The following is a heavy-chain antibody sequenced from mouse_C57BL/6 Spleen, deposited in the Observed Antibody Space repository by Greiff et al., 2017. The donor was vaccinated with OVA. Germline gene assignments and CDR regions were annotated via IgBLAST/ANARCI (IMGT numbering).Heavy chain of an antibody. CDR2: INPYNGGT. D-gene: IGHD1-1*01. J-gene: IGHJ4*01. CDR1: GYTFTDYY. V-gene: IGHV1-19*01. Sequence: EVQLQQSGPVLVKPGASVKMSCKASGYTFTDYYMNWVKQSHGKSLEWIGVINPYNGGTSYNQKFKGKATLTVDKSSSTAYMELNSLTSEDSAVYYCARDRNYYGSSFYAMDYWGQGTSVTVSS. CDR3: ARDRNYYGSSFYAMDY.